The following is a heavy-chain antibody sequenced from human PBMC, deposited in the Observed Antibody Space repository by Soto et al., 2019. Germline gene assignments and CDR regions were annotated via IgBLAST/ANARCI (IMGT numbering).Heavy chain of an antibody. CDR1: GGSISIGDYY. J-gene: IGHJ4*02. CDR2: IYYSGST. Sequence: QGQLQESGPGLVKTSQTLSLTCTVSGGSISIGDYYWSWILLPPGKGLEWIGYIYYSGSTYYNPSLQSRVTISVATSKNQCYLKLSSVTDADTAVYYCAREWDGGPIDYWGQGTLGTLSS. D-gene: IGHD1-26*01. CDR3: AREWDGGPIDY. V-gene: IGHV4-30-4*01.